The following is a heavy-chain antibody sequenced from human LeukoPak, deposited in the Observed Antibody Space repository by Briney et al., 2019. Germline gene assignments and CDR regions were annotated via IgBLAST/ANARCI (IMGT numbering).Heavy chain of an antibody. CDR1: GYTFTGYY. CDR3: ATSSEGGYSYGSDIDY. D-gene: IGHD5-18*01. J-gene: IGHJ4*02. V-gene: IGHV1-2*06. CDR2: INPNSGGT. Sequence: ASVKVSCKASGYTFTGYYMHWVRQAPGQGLEWMGRINPNSGGTNYAQKFQGRVTMTRDTSNSTAYMELSRLRSDDTAVYYCATSSEGGYSYGSDIDYWGQGTLVTVSS.